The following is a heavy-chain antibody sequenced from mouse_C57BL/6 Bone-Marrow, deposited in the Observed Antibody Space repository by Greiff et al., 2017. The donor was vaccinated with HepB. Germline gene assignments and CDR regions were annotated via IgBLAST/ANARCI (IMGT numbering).Heavy chain of an antibody. Sequence: EVQLVESGGGLVKPGGSLKLSCAASGFTFSDYGMHWVRQAPEKGLEWVAYISSGSSTIYYADTVKGRFTISRDNAKNTLFLQMTSLRSEDTAMYYCARPPTVVDYYAMDYWGQGTSVTVSS. V-gene: IGHV5-17*01. CDR1: GFTFSDYG. CDR3: ARPPTVVDYYAMDY. J-gene: IGHJ4*01. D-gene: IGHD1-1*01. CDR2: ISSGSSTI.